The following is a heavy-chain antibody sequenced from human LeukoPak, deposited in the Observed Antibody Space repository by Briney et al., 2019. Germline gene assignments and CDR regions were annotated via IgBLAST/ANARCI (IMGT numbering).Heavy chain of an antibody. J-gene: IGHJ5*02. CDR2: INPNRGGK. CDR1: GYAFNDSY. V-gene: IGHV1-2*02. D-gene: IGHD4-17*01. CDR3: ARDTCDGVTCYNWFDP. Sequence: GASVKVSCKAFGYAFNDSYIHWSRQAPGQGCEGLGWINPNRGGKSYAEKFQGRVTMTRDTSITTAYMELRSLRSDDTAMYYCARDTCDGVTCYNWFDPWGQGTLVTVSS.